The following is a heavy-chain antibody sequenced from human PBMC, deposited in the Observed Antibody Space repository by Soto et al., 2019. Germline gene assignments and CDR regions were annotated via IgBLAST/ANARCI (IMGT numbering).Heavy chain of an antibody. CDR3: ARDRVADGNNYDYFDY. V-gene: IGHV3-30-3*01. Sequence: SLRLSRAASGFTFSIYAMHWVRQAPGKGLEWVAVVSYDGSNKYYADSVKGRFTISRDNSKNTLYLQINSLRVEDTAVYYCARDRVADGNNYDYFDYWGQGTMVTVSS. CDR2: VSYDGSNK. J-gene: IGHJ4*02. CDR1: GFTFSIYA. D-gene: IGHD3-16*01.